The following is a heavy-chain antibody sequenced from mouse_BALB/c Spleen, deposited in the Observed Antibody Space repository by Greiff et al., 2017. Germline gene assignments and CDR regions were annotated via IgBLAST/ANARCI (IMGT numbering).Heavy chain of an antibody. CDR3: TRVGVVAKGYAMDY. J-gene: IGHJ4*01. CDR1: GYTFTSYW. D-gene: IGHD1-1*01. Sequence: VQLQESGAELVKPGASVKMSCKASGYTFTSYWMHWVKQRPGQGLEWIGVIDPSDSYTSYNQKFKGKATLTVDTSSSTAYMQLSSLTSEDSAVYYCTRVGVVAKGYAMDYWGQGTSVTVSS. CDR2: IDPSDSYT. V-gene: IGHV1S127*01.